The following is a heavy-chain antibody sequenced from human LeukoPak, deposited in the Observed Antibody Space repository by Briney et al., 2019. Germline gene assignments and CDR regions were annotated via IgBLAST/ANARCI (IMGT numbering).Heavy chain of an antibody. J-gene: IGHJ3*02. D-gene: IGHD6-19*01. V-gene: IGHV3-23*01. CDR3: AKDTPGYSSGWYDAFDI. CDR2: ISGSGGST. CDR1: GFTFSSYA. Sequence: GGSPRLSCAASGFTFSSYAMSWVRQAPGKGLEGVSAISGSGGSTYYADSVKGRFTISRDNSKNTLYLQMNSLRAEDTAVYYCAKDTPGYSSGWYDAFDIWGQGTMVTVSS.